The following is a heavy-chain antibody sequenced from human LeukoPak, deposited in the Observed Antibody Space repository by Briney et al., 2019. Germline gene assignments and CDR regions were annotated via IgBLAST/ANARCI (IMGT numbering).Heavy chain of an antibody. CDR1: GFTFSDFG. Sequence: GGSLRLSCAVSGFTFSDFGMHWVCQAPGKGLEWVAVISDDGNNKFYADSVKGRFIISRDNSKNTLYLQMNSLRAEDTAVYHCARRGGTWAFDYWGQGTLVTVSS. V-gene: IGHV3-30*03. D-gene: IGHD2-15*01. CDR2: ISDDGNNK. CDR3: ARRGGTWAFDY. J-gene: IGHJ4*02.